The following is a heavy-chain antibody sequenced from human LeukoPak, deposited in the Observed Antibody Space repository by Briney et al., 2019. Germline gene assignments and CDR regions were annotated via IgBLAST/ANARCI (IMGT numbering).Heavy chain of an antibody. V-gene: IGHV3-21*01. CDR3: ARGPQSIVEGGIGRFDY. CDR2: ITRTSIYI. D-gene: IGHD6-13*01. J-gene: IGHJ4*02. CDR1: GFTFSSYS. Sequence: PGGSLRLSYAASGFTFSSYSMNWVRQAPGKGLEWVSSITRTSIYIYYADSLKGRFTISRDNAKNSLYLQMNSLRAEDTAVYYCARGPQSIVEGGIGRFDYWGQGILVTVSS.